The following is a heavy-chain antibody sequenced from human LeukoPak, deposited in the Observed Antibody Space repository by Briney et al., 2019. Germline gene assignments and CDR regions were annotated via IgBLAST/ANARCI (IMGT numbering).Heavy chain of an antibody. D-gene: IGHD6-19*01. CDR2: VTSRSAT. J-gene: IGHJ4*02. CDR1: GFIFSSHG. V-gene: IGHV3-23*01. Sequence: GGSLRLSCVASGFIFSSHGMSWVRQAPGKGLEWVSTVTSRSATHYTDSVKGRFITSRDSSKNTLFLQMNSLRAEDTALYYCTTTRPYGTTWAGAFEDWGQGTPVTFSS. CDR3: TTTRPYGTTWAGAFED.